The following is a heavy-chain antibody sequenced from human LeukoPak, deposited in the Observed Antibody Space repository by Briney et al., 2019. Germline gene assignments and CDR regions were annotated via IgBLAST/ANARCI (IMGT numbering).Heavy chain of an antibody. D-gene: IGHD5-12*01. CDR3: ARQGAYSGYQAFDY. CDR2: ISYSGST. CDR1: GGSINNYF. V-gene: IGHV4-59*08. Sequence: PSETLSLTCTVSGGSINNYFWSWIRQPPGKGLEWIGYISYSGSTNYNPSLKSRVTTSIDTSKNQFSLKLSSVTAADTAVYYCARQGAYSGYQAFDYWGQGTLVSVSS. J-gene: IGHJ4*02.